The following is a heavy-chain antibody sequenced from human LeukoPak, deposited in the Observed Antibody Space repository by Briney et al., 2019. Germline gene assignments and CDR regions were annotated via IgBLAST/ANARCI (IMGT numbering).Heavy chain of an antibody. J-gene: IGHJ2*01. CDR3: ARVSSLAVAGFFDY. CDR2: IKQDGSEK. V-gene: IGHV3-7*01. CDR1: GFTFSSYW. Sequence: PGGSLRLSCAASGFTFSSYWMNWVRQAPGKGLEWVANIKQDGSEKDYVDSVKGRFTISRDNAKNSLYLRMNSLRAEDTAVYYCARVSSLAVAGFFDYWGRGTLVTVSS. D-gene: IGHD6-19*01.